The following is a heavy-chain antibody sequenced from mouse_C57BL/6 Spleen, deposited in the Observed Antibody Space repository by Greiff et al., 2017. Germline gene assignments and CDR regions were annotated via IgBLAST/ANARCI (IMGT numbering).Heavy chain of an antibody. V-gene: IGHV5-16*01. CDR1: GFTFSDYY. D-gene: IGHD1-1*01. CDR2: INYDGSST. Sequence: EVQVVESEGGLVQPGSSMKLSCTASGFTFSDYYMAWVRQVPEKGLEWVANINYDGSSTYYLDSLKSRFIISRDNAKNILYLQMSSLKSEDTATYYCARYYYGRRGNAMDYWGQGTSVTVSS. CDR3: ARYYYGRRGNAMDY. J-gene: IGHJ4*01.